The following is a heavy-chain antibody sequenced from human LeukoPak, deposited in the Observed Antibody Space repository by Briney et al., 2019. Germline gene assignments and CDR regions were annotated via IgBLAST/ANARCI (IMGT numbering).Heavy chain of an antibody. CDR2: INSWGSN. J-gene: IGHJ4*02. Sequence: SETLSLTCAVYGRSFSGYYWTWIRQPPGKGREWIGEINSWGSNNYHPSLKGRVPISADTPKEQLSLTLGAVGATDTALFYFGSPRGVSYGYFDYWGQGTLVTVSS. D-gene: IGHD5-18*01. CDR1: GRSFSGYY. CDR3: GSPRGVSYGYFDY. V-gene: IGHV4-34*01.